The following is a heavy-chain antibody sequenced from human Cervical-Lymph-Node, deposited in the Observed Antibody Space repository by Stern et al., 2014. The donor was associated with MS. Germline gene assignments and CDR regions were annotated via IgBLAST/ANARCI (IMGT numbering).Heavy chain of an antibody. CDR1: GGSFINYA. CDR3: AQGAGSYWYVGL. Sequence: QVQLVQSGAEVKKPGSSVKVSCRPSGGSFINYAISLVRQAPGQGLEWMGGIIPIFGAPDYAQRFQARLTITADESTSTAYMELGSLTSDDTAIYYCAQGAGSYWYVGLWGRGTPITVSS. CDR2: IIPIFGAP. V-gene: IGHV1-69*01. J-gene: IGHJ2*01. D-gene: IGHD6-19*01.